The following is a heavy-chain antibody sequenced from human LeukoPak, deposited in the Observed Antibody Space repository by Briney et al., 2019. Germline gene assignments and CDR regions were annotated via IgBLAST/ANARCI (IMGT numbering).Heavy chain of an antibody. Sequence: PGGSLRLSCAASGFTFDDYAMHWVRQAPGKGLEWVSGISWNSGSIGYADSVKGRFTISRDNSKNTLYLQMNSLRAEDTAVYYCAKDHLGIVGANYFDYWGQGTLVTVSS. V-gene: IGHV3-9*01. CDR2: ISWNSGSI. CDR1: GFTFDDYA. CDR3: AKDHLGIVGANYFDY. D-gene: IGHD1-26*01. J-gene: IGHJ4*02.